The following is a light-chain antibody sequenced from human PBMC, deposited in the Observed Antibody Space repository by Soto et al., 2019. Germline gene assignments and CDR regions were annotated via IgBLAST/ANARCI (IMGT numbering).Light chain of an antibody. CDR3: SSYAGSNNYV. Sequence: QSALTQPPSASGSPGQSVTISCTGTSSDVGGYNYVSWYQQHPGKAPKLMIYGVTKRTSGVPDRFSGSKSGNTASLTVSGLQAEDEAYYYCSSYAGSNNYVFGTGTKLTVL. V-gene: IGLV2-8*01. J-gene: IGLJ1*01. CDR2: GVT. CDR1: SSDVGGYNY.